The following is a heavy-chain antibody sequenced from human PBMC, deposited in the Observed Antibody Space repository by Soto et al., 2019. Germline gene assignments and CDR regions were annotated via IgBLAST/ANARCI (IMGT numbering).Heavy chain of an antibody. CDR3: AKDYNNYWSGYYAH. D-gene: IGHD3-3*01. CDR2: ISWNSGIT. J-gene: IGHJ4*02. Sequence: GGSLRLSCAASGFSFDDHAMHWVRQAPGKGLEWVSSISWNSGITEYADSVKGRFTISRDNAKYPLYLQMNSLRAEDTALYYCAKDYNNYWSGYYAHWGQGTPVSVS. CDR1: GFSFDDHA. V-gene: IGHV3-9*01.